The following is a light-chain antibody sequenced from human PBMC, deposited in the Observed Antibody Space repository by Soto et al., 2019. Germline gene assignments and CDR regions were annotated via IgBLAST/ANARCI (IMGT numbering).Light chain of an antibody. CDR2: GAS. Sequence: EIVLTQSPGTLSLSPGESATLSCRASQTVRNNYLAWYQQKPGQGPRLLIYGASSRATGIPDRFSGSGSGTDFTLTISKLEPEDFAVYYCQQYGSSAWTFGQGTKVDIK. CDR1: QTVRNNY. V-gene: IGKV3-20*01. J-gene: IGKJ1*01. CDR3: QQYGSSAWT.